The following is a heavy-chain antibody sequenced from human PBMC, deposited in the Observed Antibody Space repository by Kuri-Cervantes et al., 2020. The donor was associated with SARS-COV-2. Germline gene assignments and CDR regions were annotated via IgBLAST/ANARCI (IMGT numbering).Heavy chain of an antibody. CDR2: ISYDGSNK. J-gene: IGHJ4*02. Sequence: GESLKISCAASGFTFSSYGMHWVRQAPGKGLEWVAVISYDGSNKYYADSVKGRFTISRDNSKNTLYLQMNSLRAEDTAVYYCAKVSTAGYWGQGTLVTVSS. CDR3: AKVSTAGY. V-gene: IGHV3-30*18. CDR1: GFTFSSYG.